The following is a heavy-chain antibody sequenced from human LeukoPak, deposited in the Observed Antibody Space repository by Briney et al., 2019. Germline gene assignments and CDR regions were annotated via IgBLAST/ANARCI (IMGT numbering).Heavy chain of an antibody. D-gene: IGHD1-26*01. Sequence: GGSLRLSCAASGFTFSSYAMHWVRQAPGKGLEWVAVLSYDGSNKNYADSVKGRFTISRDNSKNTLYLQMNSLRVEDTAVYYCARRGVGATIDYWGQGTLVTVSS. V-gene: IGHV3-30-3*01. J-gene: IGHJ4*02. CDR2: LSYDGSNK. CDR1: GFTFSSYA. CDR3: ARRGVGATIDY.